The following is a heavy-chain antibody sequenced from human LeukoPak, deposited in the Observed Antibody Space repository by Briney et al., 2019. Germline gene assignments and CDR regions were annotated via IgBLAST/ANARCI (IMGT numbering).Heavy chain of an antibody. CDR2: LSGSGGST. J-gene: IGHJ5*02. V-gene: IGHV3-23*01. D-gene: IGHD4-23*01. Sequence: GGSLKLSCAASGFTFSSYAMSWVRQAPGKGLEWVSALSGSGGSTYYADSVKGRFTISRDNSKNTLYPQMNSLRAEDTAVCYCAKDPVGLNWFDPWGQGTLVTVSS. CDR3: AKDPVGLNWFDP. CDR1: GFTFSSYA.